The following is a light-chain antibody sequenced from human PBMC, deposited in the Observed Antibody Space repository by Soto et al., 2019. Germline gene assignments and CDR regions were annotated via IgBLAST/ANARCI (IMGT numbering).Light chain of an antibody. CDR2: EVN. Sequence: QSVLTQPPSASGSPGQSVTISCTGISGDVGGFNYVSWYQQHPGKAPKLMIYEVNKRPSGVPDRFSGSKSGYTASLTVSGLQADDEADYYCSSYAGSSNLVFGGGTKLTVL. J-gene: IGLJ2*01. CDR3: SSYAGSSNLV. CDR1: SGDVGGFNY. V-gene: IGLV2-8*01.